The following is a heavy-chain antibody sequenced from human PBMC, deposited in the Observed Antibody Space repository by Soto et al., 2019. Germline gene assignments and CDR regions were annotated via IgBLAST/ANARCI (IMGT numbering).Heavy chain of an antibody. CDR3: AKDHGSSYSYGMAV. CDR2: ISYDGSNK. Sequence: GGSLRLSCAASGFTFSSYGMHWVRQAPGKGLEWVAVISYDGSNKYYADSVKGRFTISRDNSKNTLYLQMNSLRAEDTAVYYCAKDHGSSYSYGMAVWGTGTTVTVST. CDR1: GFTFSSYG. D-gene: IGHD3-10*01. J-gene: IGHJ6*04. V-gene: IGHV3-30*18.